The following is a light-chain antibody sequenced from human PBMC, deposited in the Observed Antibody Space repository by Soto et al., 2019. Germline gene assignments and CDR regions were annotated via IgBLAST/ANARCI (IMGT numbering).Light chain of an antibody. CDR1: QSVSRS. CDR3: QQYNNWWT. CDR2: GAS. Sequence: EKVVTQSPATLSVSPGERATLSCRASQSVSRSLAWYQQKPGQAPRLLIYGASTRATGIPARFSGSGSGTEFTLTISGLQSEDFAVYYCQQYNNWWTFGQGTKVDIK. V-gene: IGKV3-15*01. J-gene: IGKJ1*01.